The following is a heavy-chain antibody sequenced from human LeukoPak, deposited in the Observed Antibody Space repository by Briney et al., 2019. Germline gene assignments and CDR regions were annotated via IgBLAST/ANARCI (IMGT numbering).Heavy chain of an antibody. D-gene: IGHD6-13*01. Sequence: SETLSLTCTVSGGSISSYYWSWIRQPAGKGLEWVGYIYYSGSTNYNPSLKSRVTISVDTSKNQFSLKLSSVTAADTAVYYCARTHRYSSSWAGTYAFDIWGQGTMVTVSS. V-gene: IGHV4-59*01. CDR3: ARTHRYSSSWAGTYAFDI. CDR1: GGSISSYY. J-gene: IGHJ3*02. CDR2: IYYSGST.